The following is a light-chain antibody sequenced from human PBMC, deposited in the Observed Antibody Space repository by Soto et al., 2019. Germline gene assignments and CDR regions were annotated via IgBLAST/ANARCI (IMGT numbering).Light chain of an antibody. J-gene: IGLJ3*02. V-gene: IGLV2-14*01. CDR1: SSDVGGYNY. CDR3: SSYTSSSTWV. Sequence: QSALTQPASVSGSPGQSITISCTGTSSDVGGYNYVSWYQQHPGKAPKLMIYDVSNRPSGVSNRFSGSKSGNTASLTVFGLQAEDEADYYCSSYTSSSTWVFGGGTKLTVL. CDR2: DVS.